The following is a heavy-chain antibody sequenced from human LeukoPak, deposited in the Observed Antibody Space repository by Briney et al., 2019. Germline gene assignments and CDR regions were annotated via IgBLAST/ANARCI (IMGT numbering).Heavy chain of an antibody. CDR2: ISSSTYI. CDR3: ARGGGLDV. CDR1: GFTFSSYA. J-gene: IGHJ6*02. D-gene: IGHD3-16*01. V-gene: IGHV3-21*04. Sequence: GGSLRLSCAASGFTFSSYAVSWVRQAPGKGLEWVSSISSSTYIYHADSVKGRFTISRDNAKNSLYLQMSNLRAEDTAVYFCARGGGLDVWGQGATVTVSS.